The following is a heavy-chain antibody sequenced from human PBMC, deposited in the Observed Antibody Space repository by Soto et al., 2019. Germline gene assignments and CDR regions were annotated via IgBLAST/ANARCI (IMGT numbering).Heavy chain of an antibody. D-gene: IGHD5-18*01. CDR2: IYYSGST. CDR3: ARLGGYSYGFDY. CDR1: GGSISSGDYY. V-gene: IGHV4-30-4*01. J-gene: IGHJ4*02. Sequence: QVQLQESGPGLVKPSQTLSLTCTVSGGSISSGDYYWSWIRQPPGKGLEWIGYIYYSGSTYYNPSRKSRVTISVDTSKTQFSRKLSSVTAADTAVYYCARLGGYSYGFDYWGQGTLVTVSS.